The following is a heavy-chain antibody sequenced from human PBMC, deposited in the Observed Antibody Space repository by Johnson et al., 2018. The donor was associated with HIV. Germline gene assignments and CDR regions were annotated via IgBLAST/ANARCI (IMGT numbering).Heavy chain of an antibody. V-gene: IGHV3-20*04. D-gene: IGHD6-19*01. CDR3: AKGGLGHTDAFDI. CDR2: VNWNGGNT. Sequence: VQLVESGGSVVRPGGSLRLSCAASGFNFDDYGMSWVRQAPGKGLEWVSGVNWNGGNTYYGDSLKGRFTISRDNSKNSLYLQMNSLRSEDTALYYCAKGGLGHTDAFDIWGQGTMVTVSS. CDR1: GFNFDDYG. J-gene: IGHJ3*02.